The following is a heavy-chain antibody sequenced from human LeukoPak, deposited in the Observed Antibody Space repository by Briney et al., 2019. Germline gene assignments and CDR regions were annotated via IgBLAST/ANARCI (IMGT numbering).Heavy chain of an antibody. V-gene: IGHV4-38-2*01. CDR1: GYSISSGYY. D-gene: IGHD3-22*01. J-gene: IGHJ3*02. Sequence: SETLSLTCAVSGYSISSGYYWGWIRQPPGKGLEWIGNIYHSGNPYYNPSLKSRVSISVDTSKNQFSLKVSSVTVADTAVYYCARAQRSYDSSGYLRPYAFDIWGQGTMVTVSS. CDR2: IYHSGNP. CDR3: ARAQRSYDSSGYLRPYAFDI.